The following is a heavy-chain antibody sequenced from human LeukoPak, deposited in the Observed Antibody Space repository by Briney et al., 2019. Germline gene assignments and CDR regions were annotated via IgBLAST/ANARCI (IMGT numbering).Heavy chain of an antibody. J-gene: IGHJ4*02. Sequence: SETPSLTCTLSGGSMRNSIYYWAWIRQPPGKGLEWIGTISYSGSTYYNPSLKSRVTISVDTSKNQFSLKLNSVTAADTAVYYSVTGRAAAGQYFSAYSSQGTLVTVSS. CDR3: VTGRAAAGQYFSAY. CDR1: GGSMRNSIYY. D-gene: IGHD6-13*01. CDR2: ISYSGST. V-gene: IGHV4-39*05.